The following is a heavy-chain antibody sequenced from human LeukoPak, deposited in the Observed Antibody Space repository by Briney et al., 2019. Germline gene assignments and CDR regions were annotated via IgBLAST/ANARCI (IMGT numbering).Heavy chain of an antibody. CDR2: ISYDRSNK. CDR3: ANNYIDNSFQY. V-gene: IGHV3-30*18. J-gene: IGHJ4*02. CDR1: GFTFSSYG. Sequence: PGGSLRLSCAASGFTFSSYGMHWVRQAPGKGLEWVAVISYDRSNKYYADSVKGRFTISRDNSKNTLYLQMNSLRAEDTAVYYCANNYIDNSFQYWGQGTLVTVSS. D-gene: IGHD4-11*01.